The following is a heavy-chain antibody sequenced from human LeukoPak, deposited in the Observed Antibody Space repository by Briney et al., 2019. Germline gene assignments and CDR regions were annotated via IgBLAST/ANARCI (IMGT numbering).Heavy chain of an antibody. CDR2: INSDGSIT. J-gene: IGHJ4*02. CDR3: ARTVGSQEY. V-gene: IGHV3-74*01. D-gene: IGHD4-23*01. CDR1: GFTFSNYW. Sequence: PGGSLRLSCAASGFTFSNYWMHWVRQAPGKGLVWVSRINSDGSITDYADSVKGRFTISRDNGKNTLFLQMNTLRAEDTAVYYCARTVGSQEYWGQGTLVTVSS.